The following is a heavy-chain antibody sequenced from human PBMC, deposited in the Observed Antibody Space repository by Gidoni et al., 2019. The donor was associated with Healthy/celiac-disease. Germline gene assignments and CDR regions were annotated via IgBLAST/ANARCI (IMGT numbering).Heavy chain of an antibody. V-gene: IGHV1-18*01. J-gene: IGHJ4*02. CDR3: ARDPRRYYYDSSGYQDY. CDR2: ISAYNGNT. CDR1: GYTFPSYG. Sequence: QVQLVPSGAAVKKPGASVKVSCQASGYTFPSYGISWVRQAPGQGLEWMGWISAYNGNTNYAQKLQGRVTMTTDTSTSTAYMELRSMRSDDTAVYYCARDPRRYYYDSSGYQDYWGQGTLVTVSS. D-gene: IGHD3-22*01.